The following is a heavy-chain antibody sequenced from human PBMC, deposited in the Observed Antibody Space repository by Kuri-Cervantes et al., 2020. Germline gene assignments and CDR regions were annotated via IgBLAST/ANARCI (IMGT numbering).Heavy chain of an antibody. V-gene: IGHV4-34*01. Sequence: SETLSLTCAVYGGSFSGYYWSWIRQPPGKGLEWIGEINHSGSTNYNPSLKSRVTISVDTSKNQFSLKLSSVTAADTAVYYCARDSRYCSGGSCSYGMDVWGQGTTVTVSS. CDR3: ARDSRYCSGGSCSYGMDV. CDR1: GGSFSGYY. J-gene: IGHJ6*02. CDR2: INHSGST. D-gene: IGHD2-15*01.